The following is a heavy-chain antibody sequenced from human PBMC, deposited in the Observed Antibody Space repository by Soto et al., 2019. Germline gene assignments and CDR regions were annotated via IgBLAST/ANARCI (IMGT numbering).Heavy chain of an antibody. CDR2: TFYRSKWYY. D-gene: IGHD6-13*01. CDR3: GRLVGNSWIDY. CDR1: GGSVSCNRAS. V-gene: IGHV6-1*01. J-gene: IGHJ4*02. Sequence: SYTLSLKFAISGGSVSCNRASGKWLRHSPAGCFVWLGRTFYRSKWYYDYAVSLNGRVTINPDTFQNQFSLHLTSVTPEDTAVYYCGRLVGNSWIDYWGQGTLVTVSS.